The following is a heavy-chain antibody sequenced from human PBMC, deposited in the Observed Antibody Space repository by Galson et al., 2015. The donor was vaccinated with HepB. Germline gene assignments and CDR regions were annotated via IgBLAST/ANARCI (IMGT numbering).Heavy chain of an antibody. D-gene: IGHD6-13*01. J-gene: IGHJ4*02. CDR1: GFTYNNYW. CDR2: IKQDGSEK. Sequence: SLRLSCAVSGFTYNNYWMSWVRQAPGRGLEWVANIKQDGSEKYYVDSVRGRFTISRDNAKNSLYLQMNSLRAEDKAVDYCARDSSLLGSGLPPGVAAADSPPTMFFDNWGQGTLVTVSS. V-gene: IGHV3-7*03. CDR3: ARDSSLLGSGLPPGVAAADSPPTMFFDN.